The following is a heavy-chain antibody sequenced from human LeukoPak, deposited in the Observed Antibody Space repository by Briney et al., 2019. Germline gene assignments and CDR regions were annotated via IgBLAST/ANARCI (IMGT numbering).Heavy chain of an antibody. Sequence: SETLSLTCTVSGGSISSGDYYWSWIRQPPGKGLEWIGYIYYSGSTYYNPSLKSRVTISVDTSKNQFSLKLSSVTAADAAVYYCAREGEIAAAGTFRHWGQGTLVTVSS. D-gene: IGHD6-13*01. CDR1: GGSISSGDYY. V-gene: IGHV4-30-4*08. J-gene: IGHJ4*02. CDR3: AREGEIAAAGTFRH. CDR2: IYYSGST.